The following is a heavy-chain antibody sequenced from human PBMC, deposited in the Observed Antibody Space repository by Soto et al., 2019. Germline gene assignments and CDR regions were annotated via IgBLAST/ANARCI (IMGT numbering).Heavy chain of an antibody. Sequence: SSETLSLTCAVSGGSISSSNWWSWVRQPPGKRLEWIGEIYHSGSTNYNPSLKSRVTISVDKSKNQFSLKLSSVTAADTAVYYCARTTYYYDSSGYPWGQGTLVTVSS. J-gene: IGHJ5*02. D-gene: IGHD3-22*01. CDR3: ARTTYYYDSSGYP. CDR1: GGSISSSNW. V-gene: IGHV4-4*02. CDR2: IYHSGST.